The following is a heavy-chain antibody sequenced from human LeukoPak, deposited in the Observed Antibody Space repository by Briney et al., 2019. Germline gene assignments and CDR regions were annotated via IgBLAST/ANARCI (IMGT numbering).Heavy chain of an antibody. CDR3: ARDGAPLSSYYYYYYMDV. J-gene: IGHJ6*03. CDR2: INPNSGGT. D-gene: IGHD2-15*01. V-gene: IGHV1-2*02. CDR1: GYTFTGYY. Sequence: ASVKVSCKASGYTFTGYYMHWVRQAPGQGLEWMGWINPNSGGTNYAQKFQGRVTMTRDTSISTAYMELSRLRSDDTAVYYCARDGAPLSSYYYYYYMDVWGKGTTVTTSS.